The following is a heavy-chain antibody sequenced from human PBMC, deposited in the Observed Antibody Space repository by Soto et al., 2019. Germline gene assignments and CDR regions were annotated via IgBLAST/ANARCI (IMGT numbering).Heavy chain of an antibody. CDR2: IGTAGDT. Sequence: EVQLVESGGDLVQPGGSLRLSCAASGFTFSNYDMRWVRLTTGNGLEWVSAIGTAGDTYYLGSVKGRFTISRENAKNSLYLQMNSLRAGDTAVYSCARVSLYGMDVWGQGTSVTVSS. J-gene: IGHJ6*02. CDR3: ARVSLYGMDV. V-gene: IGHV3-13*04. CDR1: GFTFSNYD.